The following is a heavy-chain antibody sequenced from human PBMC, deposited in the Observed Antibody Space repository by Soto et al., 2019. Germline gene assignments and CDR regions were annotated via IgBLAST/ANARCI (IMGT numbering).Heavy chain of an antibody. Sequence: GGSLRLSCAASRFTFSSYAMDWVRQAPGKGLEWVSHIRGTGVSAYYADSVKGRFTISRDNSKNTLYLQMNSLRAEDTAVYYCSKDITLSDVWGQGTTVTVSS. D-gene: IGHD1-20*01. CDR3: SKDITLSDV. CDR1: RFTFSSYA. V-gene: IGHV3-23*01. CDR2: IRGTGVSA. J-gene: IGHJ6*02.